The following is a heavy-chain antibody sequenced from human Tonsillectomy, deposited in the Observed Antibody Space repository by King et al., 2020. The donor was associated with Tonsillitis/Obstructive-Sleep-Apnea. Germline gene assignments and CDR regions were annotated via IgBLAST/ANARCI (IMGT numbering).Heavy chain of an antibody. CDR2: INHSGST. J-gene: IGHJ5*02. CDR3: AREKLRYKWFDP. V-gene: IGHV4-34*01. CDR1: GGSFSGYY. Sequence: VQLQQWGAGLLKPSETLSLTCAVHGGSFSGYYWNWIRQPPGKGLEWIGEINHSGSTNYNPSLKSRVTISVDTSKNQFSLMLSSVTAADTAVYYCAREKLRYKWFDPWGQGTLVTVSS. D-gene: IGHD5-24*01.